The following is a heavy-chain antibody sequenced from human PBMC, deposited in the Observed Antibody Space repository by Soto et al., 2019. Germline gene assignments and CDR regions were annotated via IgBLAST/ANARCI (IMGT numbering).Heavy chain of an antibody. Sequence: EVQLVESGGGLVQPGGSLRLSCAASGFTFSSYSMNWVRQAPGKGLEWVSYISSSSSTIYYADSVKGRFTISRDNAKNSLYLQMNSLRDEDTAVYYCATGEHTVTTYLDYWGQGTLVTVSS. V-gene: IGHV3-48*02. CDR3: ATGEHTVTTYLDY. CDR1: GFTFSSYS. D-gene: IGHD4-17*01. J-gene: IGHJ4*02. CDR2: ISSSSSTI.